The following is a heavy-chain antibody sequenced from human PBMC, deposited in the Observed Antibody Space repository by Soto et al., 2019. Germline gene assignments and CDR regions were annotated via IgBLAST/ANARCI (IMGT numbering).Heavy chain of an antibody. D-gene: IGHD3-22*01. CDR3: AKVFASYDSSGIHPYFDY. V-gene: IGHV3-23*01. CDR2: ISGSGGST. CDR1: GFTFSTYA. J-gene: IGHJ4*02. Sequence: GGSLRLSCAASGFTFSTYAMTWVRQAPGKGLEWVPAISGSGGSTYYADSVKGRFSLSRDNSKNTLNLQMSSLRAEDTAIYYCAKVFASYDSSGIHPYFDYWGQGTLVTVSS.